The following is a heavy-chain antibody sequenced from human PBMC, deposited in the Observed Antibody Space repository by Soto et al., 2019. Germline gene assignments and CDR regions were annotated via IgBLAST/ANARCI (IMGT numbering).Heavy chain of an antibody. Sequence: QVQLQESGPGLVKPSQTLSLTCTVSGGSISSGGYYWSWIRQHPGKGLEWIGYIYYSGSTYYNPSLKSRITISVDTSKNQFSLKLSSVTAADTAVYYCARDSGYDSEGYYYYYGMDVWGQGTTVTVSS. V-gene: IGHV4-31*03. D-gene: IGHD5-12*01. J-gene: IGHJ6*02. CDR2: IYYSGST. CDR3: ARDSGYDSEGYYYYYGMDV. CDR1: GGSISSGGYY.